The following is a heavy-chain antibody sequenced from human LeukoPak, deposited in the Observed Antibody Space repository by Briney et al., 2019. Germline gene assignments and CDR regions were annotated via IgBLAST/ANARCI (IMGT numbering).Heavy chain of an antibody. CDR2: IYHSGST. CDR3: ARDYYYGSGSYSPTAEIDY. V-gene: IGHV4-38-2*02. Sequence: SETLSLTCTVSGYSISSGYYWGWIRQPPGKGLEWIGSIYHSGSTYYNPSLKSRVTISVDTSKNQFSLKLSSVTAADTAVYYCARDYYYGSGSYSPTAEIDYWGQGTLVTVSS. D-gene: IGHD3-10*01. CDR1: GYSISSGYY. J-gene: IGHJ4*02.